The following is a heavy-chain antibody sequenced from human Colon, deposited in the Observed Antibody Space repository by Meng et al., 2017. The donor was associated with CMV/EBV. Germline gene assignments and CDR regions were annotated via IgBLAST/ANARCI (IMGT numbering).Heavy chain of an antibody. Sequence: ASVKVSCKASGYTFTGYYMHWVRQAPGHGLEWMGWINPNSGGTNYGQKFQDRVTMTRDTSISTAYMELSRLRSDDTAVYYCARAADYYDSSGYSYWGQGTLVTVSS. CDR3: ARAADYYDSSGYSY. CDR2: INPNSGGT. D-gene: IGHD3-22*01. V-gene: IGHV1-2*02. CDR1: GYTFTGYY. J-gene: IGHJ4*02.